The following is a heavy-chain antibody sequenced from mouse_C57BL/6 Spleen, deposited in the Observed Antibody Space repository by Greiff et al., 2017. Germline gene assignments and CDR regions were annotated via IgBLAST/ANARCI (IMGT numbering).Heavy chain of an antibody. V-gene: IGHV1-52*01. CDR3: ARDGYDVLDY. CDR2: IDPSDSET. CDR1: GYTFTSYW. J-gene: IGHJ2*01. D-gene: IGHD2-2*01. Sequence: QVQLQQPGAELVRPGSSVKLSCKASGYTFTSYWMHWVKQRPIQGLEWIGNIDPSDSETHYNQKFKDKATLTVDKSSSTAYMQLSSLTSEDSAVYYCARDGYDVLDYWGQGTTLTVSS.